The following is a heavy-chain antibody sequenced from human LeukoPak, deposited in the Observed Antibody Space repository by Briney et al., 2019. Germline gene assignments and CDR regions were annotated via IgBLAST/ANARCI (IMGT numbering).Heavy chain of an antibody. CDR3: ARHSYGTFDY. V-gene: IGHV4-39*01. Sequence: SETLSLTCTVSGDSISTKSYYWGWIRQPPGKGLEWIGSIYYSGNTYYNPSLKSRVTLSIDTSKNQFSLRLSSVTAADTAVYYCARHSYGTFDYWGQGTLVTVSS. J-gene: IGHJ4*02. D-gene: IGHD5-18*01. CDR2: IYYSGNT. CDR1: GDSISTKSYY.